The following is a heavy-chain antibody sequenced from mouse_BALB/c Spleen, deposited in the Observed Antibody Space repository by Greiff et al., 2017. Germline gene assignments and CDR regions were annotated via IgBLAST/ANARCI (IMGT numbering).Heavy chain of an antibody. CDR1: GYAFSSYW. CDR2: IYPGDGDT. J-gene: IGHJ3*01. V-gene: IGHV1-80*01. D-gene: IGHD2-1*01. Sequence: QVQLKESGAELVRPGSSVKISCKASGYAFSSYWMNWVKQRPGQGLEWIGQIYPGDGDTNYNGKFKGKATLTADKSSSTAYMQLSSLTSEDSAVYFCARGNPTGFAYWGQGTLVTVSA. CDR3: ARGNPTGFAY.